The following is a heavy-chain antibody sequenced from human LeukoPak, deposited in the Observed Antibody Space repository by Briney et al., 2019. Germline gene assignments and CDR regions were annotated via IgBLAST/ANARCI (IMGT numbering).Heavy chain of an antibody. D-gene: IGHD3-16*01. CDR3: ASTHGGAFDI. V-gene: IGHV4-39*01. J-gene: IGHJ3*02. CDR2: IYYSGST. CDR1: GGSISSSSYY. Sequence: ASETLSLTCTVSGGSISSSSYYWGWIRQPPGKGLEWIGSIYYSGSTYYNPSLKSRATISVDTSKNQFSLKLSSVTAADTAVYYCASTHGGAFDIWGQGTMVTVSS.